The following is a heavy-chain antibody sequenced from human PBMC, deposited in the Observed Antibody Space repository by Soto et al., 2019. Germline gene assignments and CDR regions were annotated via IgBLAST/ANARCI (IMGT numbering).Heavy chain of an antibody. Sequence: SSETLSLTCAAYGGTFRSYYWTWIRQPPGTGLEWIGEINHSGSTNYNPSLKSRVTISVDTSKNRFSLKLTSVTAADTAVYYCARDKITGLFDYWGQGTLVTVSS. CDR3: ARDKITGLFDY. CDR1: GGTFRSYY. J-gene: IGHJ4*02. D-gene: IGHD2-8*02. CDR2: INHSGST. V-gene: IGHV4-34*01.